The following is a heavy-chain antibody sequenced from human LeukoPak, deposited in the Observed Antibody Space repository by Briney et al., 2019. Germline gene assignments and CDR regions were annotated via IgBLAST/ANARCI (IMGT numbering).Heavy chain of an antibody. J-gene: IGHJ4*02. Sequence: GASVRVSCKASGYTFTGYDINWVRQATGQGLEWMGWMNPNTGDTGYAQKFKGRVSMTRNSPIDTAYMELSGLRSEDTAVYYCTRGSLSGSSRDYWGQGTLLSVSS. V-gene: IGHV1-8*01. D-gene: IGHD1-26*01. CDR3: TRGSLSGSSRDY. CDR2: MNPNTGDT. CDR1: GYTFTGYD.